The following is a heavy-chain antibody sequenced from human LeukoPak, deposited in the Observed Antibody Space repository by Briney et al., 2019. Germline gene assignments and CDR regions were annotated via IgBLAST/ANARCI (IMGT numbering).Heavy chain of an antibody. V-gene: IGHV4-61*02. CDR1: GGSISSDSYY. Sequence: SETLSLTCTVSGGSISSDSYYWSWIRQPAGKGLEWIGRIYTSGSTNYNPSLKSRVTISVDTSKNQFSLKLSSVTAADTAVYYCARGSGGDYWGQGTLVTVSS. J-gene: IGHJ4*02. CDR2: IYTSGST. CDR3: ARGSGGDY. D-gene: IGHD1-14*01.